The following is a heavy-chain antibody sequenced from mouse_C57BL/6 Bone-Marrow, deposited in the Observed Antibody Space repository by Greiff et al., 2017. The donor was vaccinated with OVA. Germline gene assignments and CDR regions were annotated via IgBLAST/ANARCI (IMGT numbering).Heavy chain of an antibody. Sequence: VQLKESGAELVRPGASVTLSCKASGYTFTDYEMHWVKQTPVHGLEWIGAIDPETGGTAYNQKFKGKAILTADKSSSTAYMELRSLTSEDSAVYYCTPLFYWYFDVWGTGTTVTVSS. CDR1: GYTFTDYE. V-gene: IGHV1-15*01. J-gene: IGHJ1*03. CDR2: IDPETGGT. D-gene: IGHD6-5*01. CDR3: TPLFYWYFDV.